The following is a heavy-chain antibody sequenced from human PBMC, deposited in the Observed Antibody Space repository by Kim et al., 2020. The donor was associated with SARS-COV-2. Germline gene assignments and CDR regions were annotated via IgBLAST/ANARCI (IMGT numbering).Heavy chain of an antibody. Sequence: ASVKVSCKASGYTFTSYGISWVRQAPGQGLEWMGWISAYNGNTNYAQKLQGRVTMTTDTSTSTAYMELRSLRSDDTAVYYCARGAFGYSSSWTWGEGVYYYYGMDVWGQGTTVTVSS. CDR1: GYTFTSYG. J-gene: IGHJ6*02. CDR3: ARGAFGYSSSWTWGEGVYYYYGMDV. CDR2: ISAYNGNT. V-gene: IGHV1-18*01. D-gene: IGHD6-13*01.